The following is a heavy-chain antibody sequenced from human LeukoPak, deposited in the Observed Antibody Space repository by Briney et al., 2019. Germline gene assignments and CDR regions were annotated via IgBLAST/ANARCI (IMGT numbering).Heavy chain of an antibody. Sequence: SETRSLTCTVSGGSISTYYWSWIRQPPGKGLGWIGYIYNSGSTNYNPSLKSRVTISVDTSKNKFSLKLSSVTAADTAVYYCARGGYSYGYDDDFDYWGQGTLVTVSS. V-gene: IGHV4-59*01. D-gene: IGHD5-18*01. CDR3: ARGGYSYGYDDDFDY. CDR1: GGSISTYY. J-gene: IGHJ4*02. CDR2: IYNSGST.